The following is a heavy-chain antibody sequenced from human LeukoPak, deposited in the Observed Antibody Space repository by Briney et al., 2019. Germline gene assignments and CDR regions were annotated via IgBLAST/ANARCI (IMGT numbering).Heavy chain of an antibody. J-gene: IGHJ4*02. D-gene: IGHD2-15*01. Sequence: GGSRRLSCVASGFAFNSYWMHWFRKPPGKGLVWVSRIDTDGSDTTHADSVKGRFTISRDNAKNTMYLQMNSLRAEDTAVYYCTRLGGSSSVDHWGQGTLVTVSS. CDR2: IDTDGSDT. CDR1: GFAFNSYW. CDR3: TRLGGSSSVDH. V-gene: IGHV3-74*01.